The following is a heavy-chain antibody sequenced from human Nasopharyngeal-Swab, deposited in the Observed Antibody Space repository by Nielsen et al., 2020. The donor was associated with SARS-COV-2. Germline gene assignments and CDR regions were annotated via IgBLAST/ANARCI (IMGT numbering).Heavy chain of an antibody. D-gene: IGHD6-13*01. CDR1: GYTFTSYA. Sequence: ASVKVSCKASGYTFTSYAMNWVRQAPGQGLEWMGWINANTGNPTYAQGFTGRFVFSLDTSVSTAYLQISSLKAEDTAVYYCARDGGSSWYDDAFDIWGQGTMVTVSS. CDR2: INANTGNP. J-gene: IGHJ3*02. V-gene: IGHV7-4-1*02. CDR3: ARDGGSSWYDDAFDI.